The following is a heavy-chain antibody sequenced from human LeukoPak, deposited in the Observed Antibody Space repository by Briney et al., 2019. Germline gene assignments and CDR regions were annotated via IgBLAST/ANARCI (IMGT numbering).Heavy chain of an antibody. D-gene: IGHD2-2*01. CDR1: GFTFSTYG. J-gene: IGHJ6*02. CDR2: ISYDGSNK. CDR3: AKDPCSSTSCYAYNFYYYGMDV. Sequence: PGRSLRLSCAASGFTFSTYGMHWVRQAPGKGLEWVAVISYDGSNKYYADSVKGRFTISRDNSKSTLYLQMNSLRAEDTALYYCAKDPCSSTSCYAYNFYYYGMDVWGQGTTVTVSS. V-gene: IGHV3-30*18.